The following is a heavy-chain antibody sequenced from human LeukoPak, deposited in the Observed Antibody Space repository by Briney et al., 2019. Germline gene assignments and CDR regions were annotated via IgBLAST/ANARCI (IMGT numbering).Heavy chain of an antibody. D-gene: IGHD5-18*01. Sequence: GGSPRLSCAASGLTFSSYGMHWVRQAPGKGLVWVSRISSDESSTTYADSVKGRFTISRDNAKNTLYVQMNSLRAEDTAVYYCARSGQLWLSSHDYWGQGTLVTVSS. CDR2: ISSDESST. V-gene: IGHV3-74*01. J-gene: IGHJ4*02. CDR1: GLTFSSYG. CDR3: ARSGQLWLSSHDY.